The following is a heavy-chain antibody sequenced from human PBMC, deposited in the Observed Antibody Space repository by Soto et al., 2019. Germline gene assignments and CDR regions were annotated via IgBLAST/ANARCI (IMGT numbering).Heavy chain of an antibody. D-gene: IGHD1-20*01. CDR3: ARLITPRVLDS. CDR1: GFTFSNYW. Sequence: EVQLVESGGGLVQPGGSLRLSCAASGFTFSNYWMSWVRQAPGKGLEWVANMKQDGSEKDYVGSVKGRLTISRDNAKNSLYLQRNSLTTEDTAVYCCARLITPRVLDSWGQGTLVTVSS. J-gene: IGHJ4*02. CDR2: MKQDGSEK. V-gene: IGHV3-7*05.